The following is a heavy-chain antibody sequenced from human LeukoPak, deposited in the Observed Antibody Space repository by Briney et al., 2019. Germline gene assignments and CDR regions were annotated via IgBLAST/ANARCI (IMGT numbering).Heavy chain of an antibody. J-gene: IGHJ4*02. V-gene: IGHV3-30*18. CDR3: AKVGEMATTTYYFDY. CDR1: RFTFSSYW. Sequence: GGSLRLSCAASRFTFSSYWMSWVRQAPGKGLEWVAVISYDGSNKYYADSVKGRFTISRDNSKNTMYLQMNSLRAEDTAVYYCAKVGEMATTTYYFDYWGQGTLVTVSS. CDR2: ISYDGSNK. D-gene: IGHD5-24*01.